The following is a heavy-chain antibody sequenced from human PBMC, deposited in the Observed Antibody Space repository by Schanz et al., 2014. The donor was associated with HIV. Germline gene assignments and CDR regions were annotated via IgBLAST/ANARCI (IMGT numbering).Heavy chain of an antibody. V-gene: IGHV4-31*03. CDR2: MYYSGST. CDR3: ASLSSHYFDH. Sequence: QVQLQESGPGLVKPSQTLSLTCTVAGGSISSGGHYWSWIRQHPAKGLEWIGYMYYSGSTYYNPSPQCRVTIPVDMSKNKFSLKMTSVTAADTAVYYCASLSSHYFDHWGQGTLVTVSS. J-gene: IGHJ4*02. CDR1: GGSISSGGHY.